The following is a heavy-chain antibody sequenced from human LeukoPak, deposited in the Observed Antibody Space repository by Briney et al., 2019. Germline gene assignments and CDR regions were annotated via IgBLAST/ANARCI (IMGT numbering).Heavy chain of an antibody. Sequence: GGSLRLSCAASGFTFSNYGMHWVRQAPGKGLEWVAVIWYDGTNKYYADSVKGRLTISRDNSKNTLYLQMNSLRAEDTAVYYYARDRAVRYFDYWGQGTLVTVSS. D-gene: IGHD3-16*02. CDR2: IWYDGTNK. J-gene: IGHJ4*02. V-gene: IGHV3-33*01. CDR1: GFTFSNYG. CDR3: ARDRAVRYFDY.